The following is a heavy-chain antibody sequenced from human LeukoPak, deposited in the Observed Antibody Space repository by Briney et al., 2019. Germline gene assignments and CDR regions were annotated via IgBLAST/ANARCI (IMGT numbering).Heavy chain of an antibody. CDR1: GGSFSGYY. CDR2: INHSGST. D-gene: IGHD6-13*01. V-gene: IGHV4-34*01. Sequence: KPSETLSLTFAVYGGSFSGYYWGWIRQPPGKGLEWIGEINHSGSTNYNPSLKSRVTISVDTSKNQFSLKLSSVTAADTAVYYCARVGSWYTHYFDYWGQGTLVTVSS. J-gene: IGHJ4*02. CDR3: ARVGSWYTHYFDY.